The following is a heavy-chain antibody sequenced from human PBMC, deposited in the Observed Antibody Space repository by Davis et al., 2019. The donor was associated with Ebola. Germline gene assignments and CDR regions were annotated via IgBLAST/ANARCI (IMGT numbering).Heavy chain of an antibody. V-gene: IGHV1-46*01. D-gene: IGHD6-6*01. Sequence: ASVKVSCKASGYTFTSYYKHWVRQAPGQGLEWLGIINPSGGSTSYARKFQGRVTMTRDTSTSTVYMELSGLRSEDTAVYYWEMYSSSGYFDYWGQGTLVTVSS. J-gene: IGHJ4*02. CDR1: GYTFTSYY. CDR3: EMYSSSGYFDY. CDR2: INPSGGST.